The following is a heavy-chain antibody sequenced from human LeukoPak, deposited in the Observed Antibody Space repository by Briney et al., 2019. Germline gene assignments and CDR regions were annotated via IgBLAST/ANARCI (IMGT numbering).Heavy chain of an antibody. V-gene: IGHV3-21*01. CDR1: GFTFSSYS. CDR2: ISSSSSYI. CDR3: ARVAYGSGSHYMDV. Sequence: PGGSLRLSCAASGFTFSSYSMNWVRQAPGKGLEWVSSISSSSSYIYYADSVKGRFPISRDNAKNSLYLQMNSLRAEDTAVYYCARVAYGSGSHYMDVWGKGTTVTISS. D-gene: IGHD3-10*01. J-gene: IGHJ6*03.